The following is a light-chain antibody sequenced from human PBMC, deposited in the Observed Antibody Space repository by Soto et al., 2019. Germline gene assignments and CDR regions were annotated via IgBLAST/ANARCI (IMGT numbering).Light chain of an antibody. CDR1: QNIDIW. CDR2: KAS. J-gene: IGKJ4*01. Sequence: DIKMTQSPATLSVSPGDRATLTCRASQNIDIWLAWHQQKPEKVPKLLISKASNLANGVPSRFSGSASGTDFPLTISRLHHDDLVTYCCQQSYCPRRAFGGGTKVDIK. V-gene: IGKV1-5*03. CDR3: QQSYCPRRA.